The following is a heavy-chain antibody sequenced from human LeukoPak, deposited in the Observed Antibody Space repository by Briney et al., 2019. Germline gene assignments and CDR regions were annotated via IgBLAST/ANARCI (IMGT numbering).Heavy chain of an antibody. CDR2: IKQDGSER. D-gene: IGHD3-9*01. J-gene: IGHJ6*02. V-gene: IGHV3-7*01. Sequence: GGSLRLFCAASGFTFSSYWMRWVRQAPGKGLEWVANIKQDGSERYYVDSVKGRFTISRDNAKNSLYLQMNSLRAEDTAVYYCAREYYDILTGYPWMLDVWGQGTTVTVSS. CDR1: GFTFSSYW. CDR3: AREYYDILTGYPWMLDV.